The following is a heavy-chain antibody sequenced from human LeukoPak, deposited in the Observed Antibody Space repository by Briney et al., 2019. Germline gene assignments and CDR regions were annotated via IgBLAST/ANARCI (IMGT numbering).Heavy chain of an antibody. V-gene: IGHV3-7*01. Sequence: PGGSLRLSCAASGFTFSSYWMSWVRQAPGKGLEWVANIKQDGSEKYYVDSVKGRFTISRDNAKNSLYLQMNSLRAEDTAVYYCTRSESGTYKGGFDFWGQGTLVTVSS. CDR1: GFTFSSYW. J-gene: IGHJ4*02. D-gene: IGHD1-26*01. CDR3: TRSESGTYKGGFDF. CDR2: IKQDGSEK.